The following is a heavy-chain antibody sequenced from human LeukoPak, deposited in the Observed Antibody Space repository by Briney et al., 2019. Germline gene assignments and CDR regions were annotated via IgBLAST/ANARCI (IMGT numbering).Heavy chain of an antibody. V-gene: IGHV3-64*01. D-gene: IGHD2-2*01. CDR2: ISSNGGST. J-gene: IGHJ4*02. Sequence: GGSLRLSCAASGFTFSSYAMHWVRQAPGKGLEYVSAISSNGGSTYYANSVKGRFTISRDNSKNTLYLQVGSLRAEDMAVYYCARGYQLLQFFDYWGQGTLVTVSS. CDR3: ARGYQLLQFFDY. CDR1: GFTFSSYA.